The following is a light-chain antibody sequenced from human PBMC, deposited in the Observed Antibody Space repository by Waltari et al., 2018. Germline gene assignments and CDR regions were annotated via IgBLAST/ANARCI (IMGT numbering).Light chain of an antibody. Sequence: QSALTQPPSASGSPGQSVPISCTGPSSDVGGYNSVSWYQQHPGKAPKCMIYEVSKRPPAVPVRLSASKTGNTASLTVAGLQAEDEADYYCSSYAGRNNVVVFGTGTKVTVL. V-gene: IGLV2-8*01. CDR3: SSYAGRNNVVV. J-gene: IGLJ1*01. CDR1: SSDVGGYNS. CDR2: EVS.